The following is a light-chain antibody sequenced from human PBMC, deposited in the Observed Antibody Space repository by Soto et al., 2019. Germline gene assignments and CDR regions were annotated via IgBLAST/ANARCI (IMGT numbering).Light chain of an antibody. CDR2: GAS. V-gene: IGKV3-15*01. Sequence: EIVMTQSPATLSVSPGERATLSCRASQSVGSNLAWYRQKPGQAPRLLIYGASTRATGIPARFSGSGSGTHFTLTXXXXXXEDFAVYYCQQYXXXXTFGXG. CDR1: QSVGSN. CDR3: QQYXXXXT. J-gene: IGKJ2*01.